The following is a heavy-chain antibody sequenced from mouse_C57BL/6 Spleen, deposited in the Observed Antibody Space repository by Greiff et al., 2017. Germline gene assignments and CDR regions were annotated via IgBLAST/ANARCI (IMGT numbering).Heavy chain of an antibody. V-gene: IGHV1-22*01. CDR3: ASGYYGSRLAWFAY. Sequence: EVKLVESGPELVKPGASVKMSCKASGYTFTDYNMHWVKQSHGKSLEWIGYINPNNGGTSYNQKFKGKATLTVNKSSSTAYMELRSLTSEDSAVYYCASGYYGSRLAWFAYWGQGTLVTVSA. J-gene: IGHJ3*01. CDR1: GYTFTDYN. D-gene: IGHD1-1*01. CDR2: INPNNGGT.